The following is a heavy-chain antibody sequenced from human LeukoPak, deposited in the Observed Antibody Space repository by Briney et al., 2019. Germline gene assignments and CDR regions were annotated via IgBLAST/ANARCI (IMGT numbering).Heavy chain of an antibody. J-gene: IGHJ4*02. D-gene: IGHD6-13*01. Sequence: GSLRLSCAASGFTFDDYGMSWVRQAPGKGLEWVYAINWNGGSTGYADSLKGRFTISRDNAKNSLYLQMNSLRAEDTALYYCARSSTGMAAAGSFDYWGQGTLVTVSS. CDR3: ARSSTGMAAAGSFDY. CDR1: GFTFDDYG. CDR2: INWNGGST. V-gene: IGHV3-20*04.